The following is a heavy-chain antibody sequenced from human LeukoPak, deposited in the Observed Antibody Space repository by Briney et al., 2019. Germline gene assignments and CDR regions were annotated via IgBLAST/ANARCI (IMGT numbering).Heavy chain of an antibody. V-gene: IGHV3-74*01. Sequence: GGSLRLSCAASGFTLSNYWMHWVRQAPGKGLVWVSRIASDGSSTTYADSVKGRFSISRDNAKNTLYLQMNSLRAEDTAVFYCATDTAGFDHWGQGTLVTVSS. CDR2: IASDGSST. CDR1: GFTLSNYW. D-gene: IGHD4-17*01. CDR3: ATDTAGFDH. J-gene: IGHJ4*02.